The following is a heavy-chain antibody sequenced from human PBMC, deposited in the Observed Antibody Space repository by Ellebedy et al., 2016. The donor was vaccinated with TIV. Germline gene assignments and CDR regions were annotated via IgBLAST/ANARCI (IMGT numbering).Heavy chain of an antibody. CDR1: GFTFSSYA. D-gene: IGHD2-15*01. V-gene: IGHV3-30-3*01. Sequence: GGSLRLXCAASGFTFSSYAMHWVRQAPGKGLEWVAVISYDGSNKYYADSVKGRFTISRDNSKNTLYLQMNSLRAEDTAVYYCAKGLGYCSGGSCSAGTLYYYYGMDVWGQGTTVTVSS. J-gene: IGHJ6*02. CDR2: ISYDGSNK. CDR3: AKGLGYCSGGSCSAGTLYYYYGMDV.